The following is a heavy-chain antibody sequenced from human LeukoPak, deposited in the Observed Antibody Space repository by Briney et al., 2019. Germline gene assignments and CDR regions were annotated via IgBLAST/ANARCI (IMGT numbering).Heavy chain of an antibody. Sequence: SETLSLTCTVSGAPISSYYWSWLRQPPGKGLEWIGYMYYSGSGSTNYNPSHKSRVTISVDTSKNQFSLKLSSVTATDTAVFYCALSLYGQIDYWGQGTLVTVSS. CDR3: ALSLYGQIDY. CDR1: GAPISSYY. J-gene: IGHJ4*02. V-gene: IGHV4-59*08. D-gene: IGHD3-10*01. CDR2: MYYSGSGST.